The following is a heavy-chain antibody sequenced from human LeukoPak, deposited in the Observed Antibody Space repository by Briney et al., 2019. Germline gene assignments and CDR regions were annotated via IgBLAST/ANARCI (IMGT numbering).Heavy chain of an antibody. CDR2: IYHSGGT. CDR1: GASISSGVYS. J-gene: IGHJ5*02. D-gene: IGHD3-10*01. V-gene: IGHV4-30-2*01. Sequence: PSETLSLTCTVSGASISSGVYSWSWIRQPPGKGLEWIGSIYHSGGTYYNPSLRSRVTLSLDRSNNQFSLTLNSVTAADTAVYYCARGLDYYGSGSYLNNWFDPWGQGTLVTVSS. CDR3: ARGLDYYGSGSYLNNWFDP.